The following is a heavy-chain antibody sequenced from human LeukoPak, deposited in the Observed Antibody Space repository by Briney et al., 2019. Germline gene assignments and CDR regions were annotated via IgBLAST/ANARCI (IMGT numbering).Heavy chain of an antibody. CDR2: INQDGSHK. J-gene: IGHJ3*01. CDR3: ARGFDGYYGFDL. CDR1: GFTFSGSA. D-gene: IGHD5-24*01. V-gene: IGHV3-7*05. Sequence: QPGGSLRLSCAASGFTFSGSAMHWVRQAPGKGLEWVANINQDGSHKYYVDSVKGRFTISRDNAKNSVYLHMNSLRAEDTAVYYCARGFDGYYGFDLWGQGTMVTVSS.